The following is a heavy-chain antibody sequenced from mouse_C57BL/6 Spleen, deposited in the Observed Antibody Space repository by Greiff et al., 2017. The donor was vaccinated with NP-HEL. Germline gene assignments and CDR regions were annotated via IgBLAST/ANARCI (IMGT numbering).Heavy chain of an antibody. J-gene: IGHJ4*01. D-gene: IGHD2-12*01. Sequence: EVKLVESGGDLVKPGGSLKLSCAASGFTFSSYGMSWVRQTPDKRLEWVATISSGGSYTYYPDSVKGRFTISRDNAKNTLYLQMSSLKSEDTAMYYCARHGVYNAMDYWGQGTSVTVAS. CDR1: GFTFSSYG. V-gene: IGHV5-6*01. CDR2: ISSGGSYT. CDR3: ARHGVYNAMDY.